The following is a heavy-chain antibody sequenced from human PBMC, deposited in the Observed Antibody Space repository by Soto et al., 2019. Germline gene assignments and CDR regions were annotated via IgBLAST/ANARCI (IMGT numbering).Heavy chain of an antibody. CDR3: ARGDYYDIHDY. CDR1: GYTFTGYV. D-gene: IGHD3-22*01. Sequence: QVQLVQSGAEVKKPGASVKVSCKASGYTFTGYVIHWVRQAPGQRLEWMGWINAGNGNTKYSQKFQGRVTITRDTSASTAYMELSSLRSEDTAVYYCARGDYYDIHDYWGQGTLVTVSS. J-gene: IGHJ4*02. CDR2: INAGNGNT. V-gene: IGHV1-3*01.